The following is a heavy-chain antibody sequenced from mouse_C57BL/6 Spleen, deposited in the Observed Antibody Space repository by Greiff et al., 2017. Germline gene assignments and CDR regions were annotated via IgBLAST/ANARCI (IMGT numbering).Heavy chain of an antibody. Sequence: EVKLVESEGGLVQPGSSMKLSCTASGFTFSDYYMAWVRQVPEKGLEWVANINYDGSSTYYLNSLKSRFIISRDNAKNILYLQMSSLKSEDTATYYCARGDGENYGNPLDYWGQGTTLTVSS. CDR1: GFTFSDYY. J-gene: IGHJ2*01. CDR3: ARGDGENYGNPLDY. V-gene: IGHV5-16*01. CDR2: INYDGSST. D-gene: IGHD2-1*01.